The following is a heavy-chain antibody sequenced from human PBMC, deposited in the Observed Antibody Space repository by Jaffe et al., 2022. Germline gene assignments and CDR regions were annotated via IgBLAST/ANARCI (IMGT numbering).Heavy chain of an antibody. V-gene: IGHV3-9*01. CDR3: AKGFTVTTRGAFDI. J-gene: IGHJ3*02. Sequence: EVQLVESGGGLVQPGRSLRLSCAASGFTFDDYAMHWVRQAPGKGLEWVSGISWNSGSIGYADSVKGRFTISRDNAKNSLYLQMNSLRAEDTALYYCAKGFTVTTRGAFDIWGQGTMVTVSS. CDR1: GFTFDDYA. CDR2: ISWNSGSI. D-gene: IGHD4-17*01.